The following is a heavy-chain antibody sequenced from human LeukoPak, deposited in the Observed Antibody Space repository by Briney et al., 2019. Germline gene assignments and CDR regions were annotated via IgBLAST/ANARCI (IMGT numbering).Heavy chain of an antibody. V-gene: IGHV1-18*01. Sequence: ASVKVSCKASGYTFSSYGISWGRQAPGQGLKWMGWISAYNGNTNYAQKLQGRVTMTTDTSTSTAYMELRSLRSDDTAVYYCARDNLLNYYYVMDVWGQGTTVTVSS. D-gene: IGHD1-14*01. CDR3: ARDNLLNYYYVMDV. CDR2: ISAYNGNT. J-gene: IGHJ6*02. CDR1: GYTFSSYG.